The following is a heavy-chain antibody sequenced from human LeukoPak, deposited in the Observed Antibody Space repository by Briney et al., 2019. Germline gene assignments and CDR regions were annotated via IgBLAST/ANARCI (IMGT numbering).Heavy chain of an antibody. D-gene: IGHD1-1*01. J-gene: IGHJ4*02. V-gene: IGHV4-34*01. CDR3: ARGAPQLERRPPRYYFDY. CDR2: INHSGST. Sequence: PSETLSLTCAVYGGSFSGYYWSWIRQPPGKGLEWIGEINHSGSTNYNPSLKSRVTISVDTSKNQFSLKLSSVTAADTAVYYCARGAPQLERRPPRYYFDYWGQGALVTVSS. CDR1: GGSFSGYY.